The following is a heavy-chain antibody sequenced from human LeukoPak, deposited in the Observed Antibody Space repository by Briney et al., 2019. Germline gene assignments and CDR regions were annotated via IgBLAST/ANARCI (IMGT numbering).Heavy chain of an antibody. CDR1: GFTLSSYA. J-gene: IGHJ3*01. D-gene: IGHD3-10*01. V-gene: IGHV3-23*01. Sequence: GGSLRLSCAASGFTLSSYAMSWVRQAPGKGLEWVSVISGSGGSTDYADSVKGRFTISRDNSKNTLFLQMNSLRAEDTAVYYCAKTPLGLVPFDFWGQGTMVTVSS. CDR2: ISGSGGST. CDR3: AKTPLGLVPFDF.